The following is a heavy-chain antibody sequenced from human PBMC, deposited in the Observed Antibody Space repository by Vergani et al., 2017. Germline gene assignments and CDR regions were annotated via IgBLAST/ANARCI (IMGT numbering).Heavy chain of an antibody. D-gene: IGHD1-26*01. Sequence: QVQLQQWGAGLLKPSETLSLTCAVYGGSFSGYYWSWIRQPPGKGLEWIGEINHSGSTNYNPSLKSRVTISVDTSKNQFPLKLSAVTAADTAVYYCASNSGSYYNWFDPWGQGTLVTVSS. CDR2: INHSGST. V-gene: IGHV4-34*01. CDR3: ASNSGSYYNWFDP. J-gene: IGHJ5*02. CDR1: GGSFSGYY.